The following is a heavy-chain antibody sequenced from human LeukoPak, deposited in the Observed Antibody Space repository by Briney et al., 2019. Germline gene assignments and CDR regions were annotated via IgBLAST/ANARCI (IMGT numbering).Heavy chain of an antibody. CDR1: GGSISSGGYY. CDR3: ARGDIVVVPAALGAFDV. D-gene: IGHD2-2*01. V-gene: IGHV4-31*03. Sequence: SETLSLTCTVSGGSISSGGYYWSWIRQHPGKGLEWIGYIYYSGSTYYNPSLKSRVTISVDTSKNQFSLKLSSVTAADTAVYYCARGDIVVVPAALGAFDVWGQGTMVTVSS. CDR2: IYYSGST. J-gene: IGHJ3*01.